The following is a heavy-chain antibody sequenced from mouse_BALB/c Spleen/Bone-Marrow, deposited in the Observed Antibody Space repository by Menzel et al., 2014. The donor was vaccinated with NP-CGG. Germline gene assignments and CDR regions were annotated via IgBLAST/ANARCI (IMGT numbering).Heavy chain of an antibody. CDR2: IWDGGST. CDR1: GFSLTSYC. D-gene: IGHD1-1*01. CDR3: AREGRGYYGSSGAAMDY. V-gene: IGHV2-9*02. J-gene: IGHJ4*01. Sequence: QVQLQQSGPGLVAPSQSLSITCTVSGFSLTSYCVHWVRQPPGKGLEWLGVIWDGGSTSYKSALMSRLSITQDNSKSQVFLKLNSLQIDDTATYYCAREGRGYYGSSGAAMDYWGQGTSVTVSS.